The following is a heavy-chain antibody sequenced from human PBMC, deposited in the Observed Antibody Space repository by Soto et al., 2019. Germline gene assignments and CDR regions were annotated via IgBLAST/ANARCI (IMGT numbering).Heavy chain of an antibody. CDR1: GYSFTSYW. CDR3: AGHLTIFGVVTYYGMDV. CDR2: IYPGDSDT. D-gene: IGHD3-3*01. V-gene: IGHV5-51*01. J-gene: IGHJ6*02. Sequence: GESLKISCKGSGYSFTSYWIGWVRQMPGKGLEWMGIIYPGDSDTRYSPSFQGQVTISADKSIRTAYLQWSSLKASDTAMYYCAGHLTIFGVVTYYGMDVWGQGTTVTVSS.